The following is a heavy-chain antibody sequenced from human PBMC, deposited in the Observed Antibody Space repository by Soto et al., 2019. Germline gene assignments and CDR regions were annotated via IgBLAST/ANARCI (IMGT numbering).Heavy chain of an antibody. Sequence: SGGSLRLSCAASGFTFSSYSMNWVRQAPGKGLEWVSYISSSSSTIYYADSVKGRFTISRDNAKNSLYLQMNSLRDEDTAVYYCARRLVGATIAAVDYWGQGTLVTVSS. CDR3: ARRLVGATIAAVDY. CDR1: GFTFSSYS. D-gene: IGHD1-26*01. CDR2: ISSSSSTI. V-gene: IGHV3-48*02. J-gene: IGHJ4*02.